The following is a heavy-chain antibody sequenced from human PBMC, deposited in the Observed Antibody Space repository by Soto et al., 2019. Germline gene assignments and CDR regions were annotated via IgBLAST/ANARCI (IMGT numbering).Heavy chain of an antibody. CDR3: ARYGVGRNWFDP. Sequence: PWETLSLTCTVSGGSISSYYWSWIRQPPGKGLEWIGYIYYSGSTNYNPSLKSRVTISVDTSKNQFSLKLSSVTAADTAVYYCARYGVGRNWFDPWGQGTLVTVSS. CDR1: GGSISSYY. V-gene: IGHV4-59*01. J-gene: IGHJ5*02. CDR2: IYYSGST. D-gene: IGHD1-26*01.